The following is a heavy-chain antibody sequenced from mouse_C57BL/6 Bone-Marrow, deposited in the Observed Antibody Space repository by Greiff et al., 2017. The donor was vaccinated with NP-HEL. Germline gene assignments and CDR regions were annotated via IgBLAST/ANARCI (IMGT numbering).Heavy chain of an antibody. J-gene: IGHJ1*03. V-gene: IGHV14-2*01. CDR2: IDPEDGET. Sequence: EVKLLESGAELVKPGASVKLSCTASGFNIKDYYMHWVKQRTEQGLEWIGRIDPEDGETKYAPKFQGKATITADTTSNTAYLQLSILTSEDTAVYYCARETVFIYYLWYFDVWGTGTTVTVSS. CDR1: GFNIKDYY. CDR3: ARETVFIYYLWYFDV. D-gene: IGHD1-1*01.